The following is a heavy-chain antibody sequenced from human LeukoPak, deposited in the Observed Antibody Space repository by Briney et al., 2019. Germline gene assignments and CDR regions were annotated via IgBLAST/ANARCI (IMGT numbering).Heavy chain of an antibody. V-gene: IGHV4-4*09. CDR2: IYNGGNT. CDR1: GVSINTYY. J-gene: IGHJ4*02. D-gene: IGHD1-26*01. CDR3: AAGPWELDF. Sequence: SETLSLTCTVSGVSINTYYASWIRQAPGKGLEFIGFIYNGGNTNYNPSLRSRATISVGTSNNQFSLRLTSVTAADTAMYYCAAGPWELDFWGQGTLVTVSS.